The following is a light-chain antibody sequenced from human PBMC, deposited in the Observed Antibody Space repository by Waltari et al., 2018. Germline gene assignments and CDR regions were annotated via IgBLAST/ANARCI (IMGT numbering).Light chain of an antibody. CDR1: QSVSKY. Sequence: VLTQSPATLPLSPGERATLPCRASQSVSKYLAWYQQKPCQAPRLLIFYASSRATGIPARFSGSGSGTEFSLTISSLEPEDFAVYYCQQRGTYLGLTFGGGTKVDIK. CDR2: YAS. J-gene: IGKJ4*01. V-gene: IGKV3-11*01. CDR3: QQRGTYLGLT.